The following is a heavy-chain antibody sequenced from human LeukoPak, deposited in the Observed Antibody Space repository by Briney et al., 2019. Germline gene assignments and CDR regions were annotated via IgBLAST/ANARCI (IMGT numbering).Heavy chain of an antibody. CDR1: GYTFTGYY. D-gene: IGHD6-25*01. CDR2: INTNTGNP. V-gene: IGHV7-4-1*02. J-gene: IGHJ5*02. CDR3: ARARGIAAAREFDP. Sequence: ASVKVSCKASGYTFTGYYMHWVRQAPGQGLEWMGWINTNTGNPTYAQGSTGRFVFSLDTSVSTAYLQISSLKAEDTAVYYCARARGIAAAREFDPWGQGTLVTVSS.